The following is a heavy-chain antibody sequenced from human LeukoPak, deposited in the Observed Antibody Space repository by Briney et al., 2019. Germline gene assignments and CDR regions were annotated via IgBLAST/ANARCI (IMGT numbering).Heavy chain of an antibody. CDR3: ARDYSNYNSVMDV. CDR2: ISSSGSTI. J-gene: IGHJ6*02. V-gene: IGHV3-48*03. D-gene: IGHD4-11*01. CDR1: GFTFSSYE. Sequence: GGSLRLSCAASGFTFSSYEMNWVRQAPGKGLEWVSYISSSGSTIYYADSVKGRFTISRDNAKNSLYLQMNSLRAEDTAVYYCARDYSNYNSVMDVWGQGTTVTVSS.